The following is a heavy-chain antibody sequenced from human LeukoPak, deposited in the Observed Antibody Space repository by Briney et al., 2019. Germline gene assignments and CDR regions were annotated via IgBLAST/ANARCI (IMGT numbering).Heavy chain of an antibody. Sequence: GGSLRLSCAASGFTFSSYGMHWVRQAPGKGLEWVAFIRYDGSNKYYADSVKGQFTISRDNSKNTLYLQMNSLRAEDTAVYYCAKDSATYCSSTSCYYYYMDVWGKGTTVTVSS. D-gene: IGHD2-2*01. CDR2: IRYDGSNK. CDR1: GFTFSSYG. V-gene: IGHV3-30*02. J-gene: IGHJ6*03. CDR3: AKDSATYCSSTSCYYYYMDV.